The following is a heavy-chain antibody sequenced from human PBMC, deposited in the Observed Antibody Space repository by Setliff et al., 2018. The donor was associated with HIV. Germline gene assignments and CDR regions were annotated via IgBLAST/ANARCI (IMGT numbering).Heavy chain of an antibody. J-gene: IGHJ4*02. Sequence: SETLSLTCAVYGGSLSGYHWSWIRQSPGKGLEWIGEINHSGSTNYNPSLKNRVLISVDTSKNQFSLKLNSVTAADAAVYYCVTSSSWSSRLNFWGQGMLVTVSS. D-gene: IGHD6-13*01. CDR3: VTSSSWSSRLNF. CDR1: GGSLSGYH. CDR2: INHSGST. V-gene: IGHV4-34*01.